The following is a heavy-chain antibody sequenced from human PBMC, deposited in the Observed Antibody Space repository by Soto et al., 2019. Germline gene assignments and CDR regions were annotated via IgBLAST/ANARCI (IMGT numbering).Heavy chain of an antibody. CDR3: ERNPYGDYIFDY. D-gene: IGHD4-17*01. Sequence: SGAEVKKPGASVKVSCKASGYTFTSYDINWVRQATGQGLEWMGWMNPNSGNTGYAQKFQGRVTMTRNTSISTAYMELSSLRSEDTAVYYCERNPYGDYIFDYWGQGTLVTVSS. J-gene: IGHJ4*02. CDR1: GYTFTSYD. V-gene: IGHV1-8*01. CDR2: MNPNSGNT.